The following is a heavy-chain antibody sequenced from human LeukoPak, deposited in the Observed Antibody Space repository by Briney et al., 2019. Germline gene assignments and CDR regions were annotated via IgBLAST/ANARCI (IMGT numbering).Heavy chain of an antibody. CDR2: IIPIFGTA. V-gene: IGHV1-69*05. Sequence: ASVKVSCXASGGTFSSYAISWVRQAPGQGLEWMGRIIPIFGTANYAQKFQGRVTITTDESTSTAYMELSSLRSEDTAVYYCARDCYDSSGYYPYYFDYWGQGTLVTVSS. CDR1: GGTFSSYA. D-gene: IGHD3-22*01. J-gene: IGHJ4*02. CDR3: ARDCYDSSGYYPYYFDY.